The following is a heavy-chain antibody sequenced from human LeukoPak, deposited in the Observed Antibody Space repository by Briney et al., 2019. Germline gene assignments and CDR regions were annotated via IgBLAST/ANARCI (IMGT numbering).Heavy chain of an antibody. CDR3: ARDHYYGSGSRGVLDY. D-gene: IGHD3-10*01. V-gene: IGHV3-30-3*01. CDR1: GFTFSSYA. Sequence: GGSLRLSCAASGFTFSSYAMHWVRQAPGKGLEWVAVISYDGSNKYYADSVKGRFTISRDNSKNTLYLQMNSLRAEDTAVYYCARDHYYGSGSRGVLDYWGQGTLVTVSS. CDR2: ISYDGSNK. J-gene: IGHJ4*02.